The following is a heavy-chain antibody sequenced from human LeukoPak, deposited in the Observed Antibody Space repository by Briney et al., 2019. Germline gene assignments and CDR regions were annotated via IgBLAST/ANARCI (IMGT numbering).Heavy chain of an antibody. CDR1: GYTFTSYA. V-gene: IGHV1-3*01. J-gene: IGHJ3*02. Sequence: GASVKVSCKASGYTFTSYAMHWVRQAPGQRLEWMGWINAGNGNTKYSQKFQGRVTITRDTSASTAYMELSSLRSEDTAVYYCAGPLRGPMTTVTTNAFDIWGQGTMVTVSS. CDR3: AGPLRGPMTTVTTNAFDI. D-gene: IGHD4-17*01. CDR2: INAGNGNT.